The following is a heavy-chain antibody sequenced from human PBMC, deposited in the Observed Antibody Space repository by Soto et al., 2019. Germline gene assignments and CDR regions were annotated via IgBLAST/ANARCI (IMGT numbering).Heavy chain of an antibody. CDR1: GGTISSYY. CDR3: WQYRRPVADGYKLDF. Sequence: PSETLSLTCTISGGTISSYYWSWIRQPPGKGLEWVGYVYYTGTNKYNPSLESRVTILADTSKNQFSLMVTSVPAADTAVDYCWQYRRPVADGYKLDFWGQGILVTVSS. V-gene: IGHV4-59*01. J-gene: IGHJ4*02. D-gene: IGHD5-12*01. CDR2: VYYTGTN.